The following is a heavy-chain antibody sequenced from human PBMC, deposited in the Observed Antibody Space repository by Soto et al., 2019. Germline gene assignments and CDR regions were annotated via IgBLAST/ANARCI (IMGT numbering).Heavy chain of an antibody. CDR1: GYTFTTYS. J-gene: IGHJ6*02. V-gene: IGHV1-46*01. Sequence: ASVKVSCKASGYTFTTYSMHWVRQTPGHGLEWMGVINPSGGRTSYAQKFQGRVTMTRDTSTSTVHMELSNLRSEDTAVYFCASGRRSSSPLHLYYYYYGMDVWGQGTTVTVSS. CDR3: ASGRRSSSPLHLYYYYYGMDV. D-gene: IGHD6-6*01. CDR2: INPSGGRT.